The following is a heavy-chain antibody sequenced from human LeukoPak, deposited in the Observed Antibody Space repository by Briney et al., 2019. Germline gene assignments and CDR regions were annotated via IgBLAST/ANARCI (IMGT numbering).Heavy chain of an antibody. CDR3: ARGPVTTVFDY. D-gene: IGHD4-17*01. J-gene: IGHJ4*02. CDR1: GGSVSRGSYY. Sequence: PSETLSLTCTVSGGSVSRGSYYWSWIRQPPGKGLEWIGYIYYSGSTNYNPSLKSRVTISLDKSKNQFSLNLNSVTSADTAVYYCARGPVTTVFDYWGQGTLVTVSS. CDR2: IYYSGST. V-gene: IGHV4-61*01.